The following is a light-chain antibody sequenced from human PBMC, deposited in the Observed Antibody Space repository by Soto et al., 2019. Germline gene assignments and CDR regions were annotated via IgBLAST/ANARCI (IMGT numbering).Light chain of an antibody. Sequence: EIVLTQSPGTLSLSLGERATLSCRASQSVSSNYLAWYQQKPGQAPRLLIYATSSRATGIPDRFSGSGSGTDFTLTISRLEPDEFAVYYCQQYGNSPRYSFGQGTKLEIK. J-gene: IGKJ2*03. V-gene: IGKV3-20*01. CDR2: ATS. CDR1: QSVSSNY. CDR3: QQYGNSPRYS.